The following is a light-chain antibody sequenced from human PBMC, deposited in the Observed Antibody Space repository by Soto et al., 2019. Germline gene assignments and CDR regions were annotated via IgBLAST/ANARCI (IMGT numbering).Light chain of an antibody. CDR1: QSVSSY. CDR3: QQRSNWPRT. CDR2: DAS. J-gene: IGKJ1*01. Sequence: EMVLPQSPATLSLSPGERATLSCRASQSVSSYLAWYQQKPGQAPRLLIYDASNSATAIPARFSGSGSGTDFTLTISSLEPEDFAVYYCQQRSNWPRTFGQGTKVEIK. V-gene: IGKV3-11*01.